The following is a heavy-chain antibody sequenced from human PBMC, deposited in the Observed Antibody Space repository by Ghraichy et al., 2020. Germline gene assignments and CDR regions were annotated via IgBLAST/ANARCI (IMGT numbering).Heavy chain of an antibody. CDR2: INHSGST. D-gene: IGHD6-13*01. V-gene: IGHV4-34*01. J-gene: IGHJ5*02. CDR1: GGSFSAYY. Sequence: SETLSLTCAVYGGSFSAYYWSWIRQPPGKGLEWIGEINHSGSTNYNPSLKSRVTISIDTSKNQFSLKLNSVTAADTAVYYCVRGVQDSSSWFGSLWTWFDPWGQGTLVTVSS. CDR3: VRGVQDSSSWFGSLWTWFDP.